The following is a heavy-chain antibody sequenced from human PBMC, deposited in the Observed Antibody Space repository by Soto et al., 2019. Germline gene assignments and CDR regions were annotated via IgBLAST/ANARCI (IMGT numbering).Heavy chain of an antibody. CDR1: GFTFSSYA. V-gene: IGHV3-23*01. Sequence: EVQLLESGGGLVQPGGSLRLSCAASGFTFSSYAMSWVRQAPGKGLEWVSAISGSGGSTYYADSVEGRFTISRDNSRNSLDLQMISGRTEDTAVYYCAESLYGSGWYDWYFCLWGRGTLVTVSS. CDR3: AESLYGSGWYDWYFCL. J-gene: IGHJ2*01. D-gene: IGHD6-19*01. CDR2: ISGSGGST.